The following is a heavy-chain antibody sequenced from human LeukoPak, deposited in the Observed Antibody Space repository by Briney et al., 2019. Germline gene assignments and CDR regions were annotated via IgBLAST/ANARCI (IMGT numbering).Heavy chain of an antibody. V-gene: IGHV4-59*11. D-gene: IGHD1-14*01. Sequence: PSETLPLTCTVSGGSISRHIWSWIRQPPGKGLEWIGYISYSGSTNYNPSLKSRVTISVDTSKNQFSLKLSSVTAADTAVYYCARAPFHRAKPYYYYMDVWGKGTTVTVSS. J-gene: IGHJ6*03. CDR2: ISYSGST. CDR3: ARAPFHRAKPYYYYMDV. CDR1: GGSISRHI.